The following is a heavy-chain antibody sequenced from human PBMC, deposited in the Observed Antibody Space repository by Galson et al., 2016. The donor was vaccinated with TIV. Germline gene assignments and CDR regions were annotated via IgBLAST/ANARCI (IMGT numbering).Heavy chain of an antibody. V-gene: IGHV4-39*07. CDR2: VYDNGQA. Sequence: ETLSLTCTVSGGSIITKSYYWGWIRQPPGKGLEWIGIVYDNGQAYYIPSLKSRVTISVDTSKNQFSLRVTSVTAADTAVYYCARAAVVWFGDPLGYFDSWGQGTLVRVSS. CDR3: ARAAVVWFGDPLGYFDS. D-gene: IGHD3-10*01. CDR1: GGSIITKSYY. J-gene: IGHJ4*02.